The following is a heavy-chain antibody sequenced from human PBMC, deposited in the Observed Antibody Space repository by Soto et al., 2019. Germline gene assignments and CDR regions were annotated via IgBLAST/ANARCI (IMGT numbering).Heavy chain of an antibody. V-gene: IGHV1-18*01. CDR3: ARDRCSSTSCYTGYYYGMDV. J-gene: IGHJ6*02. CDR1: GYTFTSYG. CDR2: VSANNGDT. D-gene: IGHD2-2*02. Sequence: ASVKVSCKASGYTFTSYGFSWVRQAPGQGLEWVGWVSANNGDTNSARNFQGRVTLTTDTSTSTAYMDLRSLTSDDTAVYYCARDRCSSTSCYTGYYYGMDVWGQGTTVTVSS.